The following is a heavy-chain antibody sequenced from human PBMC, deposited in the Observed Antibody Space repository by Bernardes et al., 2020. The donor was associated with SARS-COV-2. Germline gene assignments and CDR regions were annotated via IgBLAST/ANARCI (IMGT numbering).Heavy chain of an antibody. Sequence: SATLSLTCTVSGGSVISGSYYWSWIRQPPGKGLQWIGYIFYRGSTNYDSSLKSRVTISVDTSKNQFSLQLSSVTAADTAVYYCVRALHATAFDYWGQGNLVIVSS. CDR2: IFYRGST. CDR1: GGSVISGSYY. J-gene: IGHJ4*02. D-gene: IGHD2-15*01. CDR3: VRALHATAFDY. V-gene: IGHV4-61*01.